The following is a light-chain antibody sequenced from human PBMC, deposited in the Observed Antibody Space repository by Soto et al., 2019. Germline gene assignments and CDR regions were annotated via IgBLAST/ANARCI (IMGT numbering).Light chain of an antibody. CDR3: SSYTSSSTWV. CDR2: DVT. Sequence: QSALTQPASVSESPGQSITISCTGNSSDVGGYDYVSWYQQHPGKAPKLIIYDVTNRPSGVSFRFSGSKSGNTASLTISGLQAEDEADYYCSSYTSSSTWVFGGGTQLTVL. J-gene: IGLJ7*01. CDR1: SSDVGGYDY. V-gene: IGLV2-14*01.